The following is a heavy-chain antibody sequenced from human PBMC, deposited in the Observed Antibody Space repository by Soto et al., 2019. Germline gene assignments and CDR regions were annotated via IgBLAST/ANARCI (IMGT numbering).Heavy chain of an antibody. Sequence: GGSLRLSCAASGFTFSSYAMHWVRQAPGKGLEWVAVISYDGSNKYYADSVKGRFTISRDNSKNTLYLQMNSLRAEDTAVYYCARGSRQQLVRGLDYWGQGTMVNVSS. D-gene: IGHD6-13*01. J-gene: IGHJ4*02. V-gene: IGHV3-30-3*01. CDR2: ISYDGSNK. CDR3: ARGSRQQLVRGLDY. CDR1: GFTFSSYA.